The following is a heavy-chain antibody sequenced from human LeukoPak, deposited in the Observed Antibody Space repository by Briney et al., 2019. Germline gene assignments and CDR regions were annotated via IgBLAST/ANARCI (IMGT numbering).Heavy chain of an antibody. CDR1: GGTFSSYA. D-gene: IGHD3-22*01. CDR2: IIPILGIA. Sequence: ASVKVSCKASGGTFSSYAISWVRQAPGQGLEWMGRIIPILGIANYAQKFQGRVTITADKSTSTAYMELSSLRSEDTAVYYCATDYYYDSSGYAYYFDYWGQGTLVTVS. CDR3: ATDYYYDSSGYAYYFDY. J-gene: IGHJ4*02. V-gene: IGHV1-69*04.